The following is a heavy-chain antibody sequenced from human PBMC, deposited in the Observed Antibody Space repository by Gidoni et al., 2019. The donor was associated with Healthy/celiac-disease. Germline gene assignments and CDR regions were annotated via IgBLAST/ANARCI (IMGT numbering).Heavy chain of an antibody. CDR1: GGSISSSRYY. J-gene: IGHJ6*02. CDR3: ARAPPSSYYYGSGSTQYGMDV. CDR2: IYYSGST. Sequence: QLQLQESGPGLVKPSETLSLTCTFSGGSISSSRYYLGWIRQPPGKGLEWIGSIYYSGSTYYNPSLKSRVTISVDTSKNQFSLKLSSVTAADTAVYYCARAPPSSYYYGSGSTQYGMDVWGQGTTVTVSS. V-gene: IGHV4-39*07. D-gene: IGHD3-10*01.